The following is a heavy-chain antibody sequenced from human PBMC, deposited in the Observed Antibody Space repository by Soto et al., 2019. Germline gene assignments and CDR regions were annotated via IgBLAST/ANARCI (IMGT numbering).Heavy chain of an antibody. J-gene: IGHJ3*02. V-gene: IGHV1-18*01. CDR2: ISAYNGNT. CDR3: ARVEITFGGVIVDAFDI. CDR1: GYTFTSYG. Sequence: QVQLVQSGADVKKPGASVKVSCKASGYTFTSYGISWVRQAPGQGLEWMGWISAYNGNTNYAQKLQGRVTMTTDTSTSTAYMELRSLRSDDTAVYYCARVEITFGGVIVDAFDIWGQGTMVTVSS. D-gene: IGHD3-16*02.